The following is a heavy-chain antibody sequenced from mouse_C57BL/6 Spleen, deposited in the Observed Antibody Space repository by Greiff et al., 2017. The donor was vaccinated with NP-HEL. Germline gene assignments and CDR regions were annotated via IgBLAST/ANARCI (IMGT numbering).Heavy chain of an antibody. J-gene: IGHJ2*01. D-gene: IGHD5-5*01. CDR1: GFTFSDYY. CDR2: INYDGSST. Sequence: VQLKESEGGLVQPGSSMKLSCTASGFTFSDYYMAWVRQVPEKGLEWVANINYDGSSTYYLDSLKSRFIISRDNAKNILYLQMSSLKSEDTATYYCARAYLYFDYWGQGTTLTVSS. CDR3: ARAYLYFDY. V-gene: IGHV5-16*01.